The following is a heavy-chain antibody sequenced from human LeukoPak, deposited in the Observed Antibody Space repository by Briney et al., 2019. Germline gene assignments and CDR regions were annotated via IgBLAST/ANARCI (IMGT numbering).Heavy chain of an antibody. CDR1: GFTFIIYG. Sequence: GGSLRLSCAPDGFTFIIYGTDWVRQAPGKGLEWVAFIRYDGSNKYYADSVKGRFTISRDNSKNTLYLQMNKLRVQDPIVYYCAKEMDSALVTIDYWGQGTLVTVSS. D-gene: IGHD5-18*01. J-gene: IGHJ4*02. V-gene: IGHV3-30*02. CDR2: IRYDGSNK. CDR3: AKEMDSALVTIDY.